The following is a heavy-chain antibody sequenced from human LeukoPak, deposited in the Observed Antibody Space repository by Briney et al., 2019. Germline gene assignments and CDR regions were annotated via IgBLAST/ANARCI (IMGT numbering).Heavy chain of an antibody. J-gene: IGHJ4*02. Sequence: SETLSLTCTVAGGSISSYYWSWIRQPAGKGLEWIGRIYTSGGTNYNPSLKSRVTMSVDTSKNQFSLELSSVTAADTAVYYCACTSTYYYDSSGYYYWGQGTLVTVSS. V-gene: IGHV4-4*07. CDR2: IYTSGGT. CDR1: GGSISSYY. CDR3: ACTSTYYYDSSGYYY. D-gene: IGHD3-22*01.